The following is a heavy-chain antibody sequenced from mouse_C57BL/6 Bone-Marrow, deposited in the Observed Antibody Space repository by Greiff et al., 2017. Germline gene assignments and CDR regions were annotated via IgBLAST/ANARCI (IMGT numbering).Heavy chain of an antibody. V-gene: IGHV5-2*01. J-gene: IGHJ4*01. D-gene: IGHD2-5*01. CDR2: INSDGGST. CDR1: EYEFPSHD. Sequence: DVKLVESGGGLVQPGESLKLSCESNEYEFPSHDMSWVRTTPEKRLVLVAAINSDGGSTYYPDNMERRFTISTDHTKKHLSLQISNLRSGDTALEYSARQKADYSITRAMDYWGQGTSVTVSS. CDR3: ARQKADYSITRAMDY.